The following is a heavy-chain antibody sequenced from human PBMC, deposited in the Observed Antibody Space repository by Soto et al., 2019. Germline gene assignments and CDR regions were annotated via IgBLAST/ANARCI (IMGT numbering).Heavy chain of an antibody. V-gene: IGHV4-30-2*01. CDR2: IYHSGST. D-gene: IGHD3-10*01. Sequence: QLQLQESGSGLVKPSQTLSLTCAVSGGSISSGGYSWSWIRQPPGKGLEWIGYIYHSGSTYYNPSPXSXXTISVDRSKTQFSRKLSSVTAADTAVYYCARVPGPWGQGTLVTVSS. J-gene: IGHJ5*02. CDR3: ARVPGP. CDR1: GGSISSGGYS.